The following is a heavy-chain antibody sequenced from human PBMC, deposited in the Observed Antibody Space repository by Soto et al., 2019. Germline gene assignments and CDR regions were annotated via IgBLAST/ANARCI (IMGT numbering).Heavy chain of an antibody. CDR2: IYYSGST. V-gene: IGHV4-39*01. Sequence: SETLSLTCTVSGGSISSSSYYWGWIRQPPGKGLAWIGSIYYSGSTYYNPSLKSRVTISVETSKNQFSLKLSSVTAADTAVYYCARHVQAAKYYYCGMDVWGQGTTVTVSS. CDR3: ARHVQAAKYYYCGMDV. J-gene: IGHJ6*02. D-gene: IGHD2-15*01. CDR1: GGSISSSSYY.